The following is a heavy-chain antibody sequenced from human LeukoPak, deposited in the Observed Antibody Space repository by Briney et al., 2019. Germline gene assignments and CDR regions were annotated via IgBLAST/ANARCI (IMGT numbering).Heavy chain of an antibody. V-gene: IGHV4-34*01. J-gene: IGHJ4*02. D-gene: IGHD6-13*01. CDR1: GGSFSGYY. CDR2: VNHSGST. CDR3: ARGLSSSPSYFDY. Sequence: PPETLSLTCAVYGGSFSGYYWSWLRQPPGKGLEWIGEVNHSGSTNYNPSLKSRVTISVDTSKNQFSLKLSSVTAADTAVYYCARGLSSSPSYFDYWGQGTLVTVSS.